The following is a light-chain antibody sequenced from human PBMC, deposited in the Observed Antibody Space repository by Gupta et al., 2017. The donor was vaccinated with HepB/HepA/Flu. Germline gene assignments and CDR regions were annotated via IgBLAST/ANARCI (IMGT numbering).Light chain of an antibody. Sequence: DLVMTQSPDSLAVSLGERATINCKSSQSVLYSSNNKNYLAWYQQKPGQPPKLLIYWASTRESGVPDRFSGSGSGTDFTLTISSLQAEDVAVYYCQQYDSTPLGFGGGTKVEIK. J-gene: IGKJ4*01. CDR3: QQYDSTPLG. CDR1: QSVLYSSNNKNY. CDR2: WAS. V-gene: IGKV4-1*01.